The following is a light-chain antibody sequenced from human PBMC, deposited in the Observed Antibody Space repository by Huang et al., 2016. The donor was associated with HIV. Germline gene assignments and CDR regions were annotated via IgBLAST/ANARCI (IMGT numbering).Light chain of an antibody. CDR2: GAS. CDR1: HSINHY. V-gene: IGKV1-9*01. J-gene: IGKJ4*01. CDR3: QQLNSYPLT. Sequence: IQLTQSPSSLSASVGDRITITCRASHSINHYLTWYQQKPGKAPKFLIYGASTLDTEVPSRFRCSGSATDFTLTISGLQPEYFATYYCQQLNSYPLTFGGGTKVEIK.